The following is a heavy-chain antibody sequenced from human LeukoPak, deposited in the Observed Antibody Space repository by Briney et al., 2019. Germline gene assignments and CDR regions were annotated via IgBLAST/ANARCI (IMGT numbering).Heavy chain of an antibody. CDR2: INHSGST. J-gene: IGHJ6*02. CDR3: ARGWVVAVTWFVQYYGMDV. Sequence: KPSETLSLTCAVYGGSFSGYYWSWIRQPPGKGLEWIGEINHSGSTNYNPSLKSRVTISVDTSKNQFSLKLSSVTAADTAVYYCARGWVVAVTWFVQYYGMDVWGQGTTVTVS. CDR1: GGSFSGYY. D-gene: IGHD2-15*01. V-gene: IGHV4-34*01.